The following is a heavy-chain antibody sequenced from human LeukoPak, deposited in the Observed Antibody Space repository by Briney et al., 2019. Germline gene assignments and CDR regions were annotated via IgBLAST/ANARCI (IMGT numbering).Heavy chain of an antibody. J-gene: IGHJ5*02. CDR2: VDPEDGET. CDR1: GYTFTDYY. V-gene: IGHV1-69-2*01. Sequence: ASVKVSCKVSGYTFTDYYMHWVQQAPGKGLEWMGLVDPEDGETIYAEKFQGRVTITADTSTDTAYMEPSSLRSEDTAVYYCATKGAYNWFDPWGQGTLVTVSS. CDR3: ATKGAYNWFDP. D-gene: IGHD3-16*01.